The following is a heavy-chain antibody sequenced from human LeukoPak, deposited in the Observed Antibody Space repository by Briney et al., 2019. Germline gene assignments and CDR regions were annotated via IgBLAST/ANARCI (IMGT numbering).Heavy chain of an antibody. V-gene: IGHV4-59*01. CDR3: ARDLCGYSYGCFDY. CDR2: IYYSGST. Sequence: SETLSFTCTVSGGSISSYYWSWIRQPPGKELEWIGYIYYSGSTNYNPSLKSRVTISVDTSKNQFSLKLSSVTAADTAVYYCARDLCGYSYGCFDYWGQGTLVTVSS. CDR1: GGSISSYY. D-gene: IGHD5-18*01. J-gene: IGHJ4*02.